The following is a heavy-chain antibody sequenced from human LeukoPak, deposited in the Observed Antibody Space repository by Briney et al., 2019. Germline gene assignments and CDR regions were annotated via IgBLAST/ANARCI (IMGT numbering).Heavy chain of an antibody. CDR1: GYSFTNYW. D-gene: IGHD3-10*01. Sequence: GESLKISCKGSGYSFTNYWIAWVRQTPGKGLEWMGIILPGDSNTRYSPSFQGQVTISVDKSISTAYLQWSSLKASDTAMYYCARHVYSSGNYYYDSWAQGTLVTVSS. CDR3: ARHVYSSGNYYYDS. CDR2: ILPGDSNT. J-gene: IGHJ4*02. V-gene: IGHV5-51*01.